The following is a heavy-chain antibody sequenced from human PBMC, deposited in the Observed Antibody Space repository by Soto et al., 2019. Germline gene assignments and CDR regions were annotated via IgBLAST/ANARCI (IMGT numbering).Heavy chain of an antibody. CDR2: IYPGDSDT. CDR3: ARGGTMIGPFEY. Sequence: GESLKISCQGSGYAFSSYWIAWVRQMPGKGLEWMGIIYPGDSDTRYSPSFQGQVTISVDKSITTAYLQWSSLKASDTAVYYCARGGTMIGPFEYWGQGTRVTVSS. D-gene: IGHD3-22*01. CDR1: GYAFSSYW. V-gene: IGHV5-51*01. J-gene: IGHJ4*02.